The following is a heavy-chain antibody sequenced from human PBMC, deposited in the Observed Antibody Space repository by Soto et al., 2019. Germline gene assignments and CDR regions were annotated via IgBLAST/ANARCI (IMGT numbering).Heavy chain of an antibody. J-gene: IGHJ6*02. CDR3: ARGEDRTYYHYRMDV. D-gene: IGHD3-16*01. CDR1: GFIFTEFW. Sequence: GGSLRLSCAASGFIFTEFWMHWVRQVPAEGLVWVSRINHEGSNTNYADFVRGRFTISRDNSKNMLYLEMNSLRAEDAAVYYCARGEDRTYYHYRMDVWGQGTTVNASS. CDR2: INHEGSNT. V-gene: IGHV3-74*01.